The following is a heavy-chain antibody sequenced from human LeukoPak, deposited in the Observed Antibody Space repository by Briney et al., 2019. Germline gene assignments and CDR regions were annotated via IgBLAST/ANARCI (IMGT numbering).Heavy chain of an antibody. J-gene: IGHJ5*02. CDR2: ISGSGGST. D-gene: IGHD6-19*01. Sequence: PGGSLRLSCAASGFTFSSYAMSWVRQAPGKGLEWVSAISGSGGSTYYADSVKGRFTISRDNSRNTLYLQLNSLRAEDTAIYYCAYPRGAVAVKGLSWFDPWGQGTLVTVSS. CDR1: GFTFSSYA. V-gene: IGHV3-23*01. CDR3: AYPRGAVAVKGLSWFDP.